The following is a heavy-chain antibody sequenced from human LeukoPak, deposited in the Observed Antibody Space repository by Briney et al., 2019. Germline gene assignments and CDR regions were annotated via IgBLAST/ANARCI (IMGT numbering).Heavy chain of an antibody. CDR1: GFIFSNYY. CDR2: ISGTSSTI. J-gene: IGHJ4*02. Sequence: GGSLRLSCAASGFIFSNYYMNSVRLAPGTGLEWVSSISGTSSTIYFADSVKGRFTISRDNVKSSVYLQMNSLRDEDTAVYYCARGWSGFDYWGQGTLVTVSS. CDR3: ARGWSGFDY. D-gene: IGHD6-13*01. V-gene: IGHV3-48*02.